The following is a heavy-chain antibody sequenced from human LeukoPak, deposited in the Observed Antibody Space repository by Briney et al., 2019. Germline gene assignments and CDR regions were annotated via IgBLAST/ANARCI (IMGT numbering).Heavy chain of an antibody. D-gene: IGHD2-2*01. CDR2: IKADGSEK. V-gene: IGHV3-7*01. Sequence: GGSLRLSCVASGFTFSSYWITWVRQAPGKGLEWVANIKADGSEKCYVDSVKGRFTISRDNAKNSLYLQMNSLRAEDTAVYYCANYCSSSSCSQPFDYWGQGTLVTVSS. CDR1: GFTFSSYW. CDR3: ANYCSSSSCSQPFDY. J-gene: IGHJ4*02.